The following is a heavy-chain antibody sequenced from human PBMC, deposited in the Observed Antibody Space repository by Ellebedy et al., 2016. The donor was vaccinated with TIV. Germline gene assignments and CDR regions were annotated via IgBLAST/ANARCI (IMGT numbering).Heavy chain of an antibody. CDR2: ISAYNGNT. D-gene: IGHD3-22*01. V-gene: IGHV1-18*01. CDR3: ASTTSHYYDSSGYPS. J-gene: IGHJ5*02. CDR1: GHTFTSYG. Sequence: ASVKVSXKASGHTFTSYGISWVRQAPGQGLEWMGWISAYNGNTNYAQKLQGRVTMTTDTSTSTAYMELRSLRSDDTAVYYCASTTSHYYDSSGYPSWGQGTLVTVSS.